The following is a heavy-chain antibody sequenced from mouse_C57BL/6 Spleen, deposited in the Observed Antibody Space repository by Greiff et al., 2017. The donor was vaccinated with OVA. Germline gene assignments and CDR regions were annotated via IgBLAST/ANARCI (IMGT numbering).Heavy chain of an antibody. CDR1: GFTFSDYG. Sequence: EVQRVESGGGLVKPGGSLKLSCAASGFTFSDYGMHWVRQAPEKGLEWVAYISSGSSTIDYADTVKGRFTISRDNAKNTLFLQMTGLRSEETAMYYCAYGPWFAYWGQGTLVTVSA. J-gene: IGHJ3*01. CDR3: AYGPWFAY. V-gene: IGHV5-17*01. D-gene: IGHD1-1*01. CDR2: ISSGSSTI.